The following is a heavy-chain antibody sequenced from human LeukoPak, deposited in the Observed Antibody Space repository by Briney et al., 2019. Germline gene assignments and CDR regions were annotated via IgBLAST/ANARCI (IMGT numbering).Heavy chain of an antibody. D-gene: IGHD1-26*01. CDR1: GYTLTELS. V-gene: IGHV1-24*01. J-gene: IGHJ4*02. Sequence: ASVKVSCKVSGYTLTELSMHWVRQAPGKGLEWMGGFDPEDGGTIYAQKFQGRVTMTEDTSTDTAYMELSSLRSEDTAVYYCATDLPERGSYPILYYWGQGTLVTVSS. CDR3: ATDLPERGSYPILYY. CDR2: FDPEDGGT.